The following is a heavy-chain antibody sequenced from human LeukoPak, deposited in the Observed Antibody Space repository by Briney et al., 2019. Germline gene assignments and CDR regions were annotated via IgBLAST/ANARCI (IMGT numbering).Heavy chain of an antibody. V-gene: IGHV3-7*01. Sequence: GGSLRLSCAASGFAFSDFWMSWVRQAPGKGLEWVANIRHDGNAKNYVPSVRGRFTISRDNAKNSLYLQMNSLTVENTAVYYCATSHDSAGNDWGQGTLVTVSS. CDR2: IRHDGNAK. CDR1: GFAFSDFW. CDR3: ATSHDSAGND. D-gene: IGHD2-15*01. J-gene: IGHJ4*02.